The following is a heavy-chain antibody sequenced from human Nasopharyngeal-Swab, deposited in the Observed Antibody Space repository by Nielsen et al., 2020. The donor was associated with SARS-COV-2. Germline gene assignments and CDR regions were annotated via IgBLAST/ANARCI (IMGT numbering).Heavy chain of an antibody. D-gene: IGHD6-6*01. V-gene: IGHV1-69*13. CDR2: IIPIFGTA. Sequence: SVKVSCQASGYTFTGYFLHWVRQAPGQGLEWMGVIIPIFGTANYAQKFQGRVTNTADESTSTAYMELSSLRSEGTTVYYCTTQLGDAFDIWGQGTMVTVSS. J-gene: IGHJ3*02. CDR3: TTQLGDAFDI. CDR1: GYTFTGYF.